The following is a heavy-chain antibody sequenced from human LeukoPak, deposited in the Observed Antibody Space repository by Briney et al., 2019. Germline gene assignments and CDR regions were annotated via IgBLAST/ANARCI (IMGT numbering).Heavy chain of an antibody. CDR1: GGSISSHY. V-gene: IGHV4-59*11. D-gene: IGHD3-9*01. CDR3: ARAPTGFDWLLNVDS. Sequence: SETLSLTCTVSGGSISSHYWSWIRQPPGKGLECIGNIYYSGSTNYNPSLESRVTISVDTPKNQFSLKLSSVTAADTAVYYCARAPTGFDWLLNVDSWGQGTLVTVSS. J-gene: IGHJ4*02. CDR2: IYYSGST.